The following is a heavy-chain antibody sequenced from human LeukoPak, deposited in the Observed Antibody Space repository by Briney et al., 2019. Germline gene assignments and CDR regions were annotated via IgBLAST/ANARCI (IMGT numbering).Heavy chain of an antibody. J-gene: IGHJ2*01. CDR3: ARVRGNGWYFDL. CDR1: GFTFSSYS. Sequence: GGSLRLSCAASGFTFSSYSMNWVRQAPGKGLEWVSYISGSSSTIYYADSVKGRFTISRDNAKNSLYLQMDSLRDEDTAVYYCARVRGNGWYFDLWGRGTLVTVSS. CDR2: ISGSSSTI. D-gene: IGHD4-23*01. V-gene: IGHV3-48*02.